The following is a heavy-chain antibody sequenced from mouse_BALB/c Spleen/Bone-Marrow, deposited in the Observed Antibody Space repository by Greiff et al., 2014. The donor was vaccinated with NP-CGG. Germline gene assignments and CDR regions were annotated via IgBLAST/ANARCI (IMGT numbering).Heavy chain of an antibody. J-gene: IGHJ3*01. Sequence: QVQLQQSGAELVRPGTSVKVSCKASGYAFTNYLIEWVKQRPGQGLEWIGVINPGSGGTNYNEKFKGMATLTADKSSSTAYMQLSSLSADDSAVYFCARELGVFAYWGQGTLVTVSA. D-gene: IGHD4-1*01. CDR3: ARELGVFAY. CDR2: INPGSGGT. CDR1: GYAFTNYL. V-gene: IGHV1-54*01.